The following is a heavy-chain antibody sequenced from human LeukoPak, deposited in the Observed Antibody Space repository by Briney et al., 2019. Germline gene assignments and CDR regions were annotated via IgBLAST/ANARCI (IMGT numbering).Heavy chain of an antibody. Sequence: GGSLRLSCVASGFTFSNYAMSWVRQAPGKGLEWVSAISGSGGSTYYADSVKGRFTISRDNSNNTVSLHMHSLRVEDTAIYYCANERRSSMDVWGNGTTVSVSS. V-gene: IGHV3-23*01. CDR1: GFTFSNYA. CDR3: ANERRSSMDV. D-gene: IGHD6-6*01. CDR2: ISGSGGST. J-gene: IGHJ6*03.